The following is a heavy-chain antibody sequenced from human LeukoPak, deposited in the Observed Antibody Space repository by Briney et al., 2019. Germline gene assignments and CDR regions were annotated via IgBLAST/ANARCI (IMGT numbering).Heavy chain of an antibody. CDR3: ASFVDYSGSY. J-gene: IGHJ3*01. V-gene: IGHV1-2*02. D-gene: IGHD1-26*01. CDR1: GYTFTGYY. CDR2: INPNSGGT. Sequence: ASVKVSCKASGYTFTGYYMHWVRQAPGQGLEWMGWINPNSGGTNYAQNFQGSVTMTRDTSISTAYMELRRMRSEHTAVYYCASFVDYSGSYWGQGTMVTVSS.